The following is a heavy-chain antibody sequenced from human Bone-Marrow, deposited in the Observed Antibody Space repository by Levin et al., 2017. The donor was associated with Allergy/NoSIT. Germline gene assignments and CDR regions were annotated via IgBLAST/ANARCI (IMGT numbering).Heavy chain of an antibody. V-gene: IGHV3-48*03. CDR1: GFTFSSYE. CDR2: ISGSGSSI. D-gene: IGHD2-15*01. Sequence: LSLTCAASGFTFSSYEMNWVRQAPEKGLEWVSYISGSGSSIYYADSVKGRFTISRDNAKNSLYLQMNSLRAEDTAVYYCARGRTSGMVYDDLGYCSGGSCHGGMYWGQGTLVTVSS. CDR3: ARGRTSGMVYDDLGYCSGGSCHGGMY. J-gene: IGHJ4*02.